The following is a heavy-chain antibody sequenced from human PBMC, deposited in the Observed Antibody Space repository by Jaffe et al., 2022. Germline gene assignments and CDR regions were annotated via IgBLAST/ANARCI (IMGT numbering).Heavy chain of an antibody. CDR2: ISGSGGST. J-gene: IGHJ3*02. D-gene: IGHD2-8*02. CDR1: GFTFSSYA. Sequence: EVQLLESGGGLVQPGGSLRLSCAASGFTFSSYAMSWVRQAPGKGLEWVSAISGSGGSTYYADSVKGRFTISRDNSKNTLYLQMNSLRAEDTAVYYCAKVVYCTGGVCYPLDAFDIWGQGTMVTVSS. CDR3: AKVVYCTGGVCYPLDAFDI. V-gene: IGHV3-23*01.